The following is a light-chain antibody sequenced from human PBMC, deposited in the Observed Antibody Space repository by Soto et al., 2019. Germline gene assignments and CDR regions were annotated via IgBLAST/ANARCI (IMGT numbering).Light chain of an antibody. CDR3: QQYGSSRT. CDR2: DAS. J-gene: IGKJ1*01. V-gene: IGKV3-20*01. Sequence: EIVLTQSPATLSLSPGERATLSCRASQSVSSYLAWYQQKPGQAPRLLIYDASNRATGIPARFSGSGSGTDFTLTISRLEPDDFAVYYCQQYGSSRTFGQGTKVDIK. CDR1: QSVSSY.